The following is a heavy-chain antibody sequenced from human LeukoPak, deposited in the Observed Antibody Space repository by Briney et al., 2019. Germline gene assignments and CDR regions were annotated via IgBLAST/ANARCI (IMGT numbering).Heavy chain of an antibody. D-gene: IGHD6-19*01. Sequence: GGSLRLSCAASGFTVTSNYTNWVRQAPGKGLEWVSVIYTSGNTYYADSVKGRFTISRDISKNTLYLQMNSLGAEDTAVYYCARGGSGWYLYDSWGQGTLVTVSS. CDR2: IYTSGNT. J-gene: IGHJ4*02. V-gene: IGHV3-66*01. CDR1: GFTVTSNY. CDR3: ARGGSGWYLYDS.